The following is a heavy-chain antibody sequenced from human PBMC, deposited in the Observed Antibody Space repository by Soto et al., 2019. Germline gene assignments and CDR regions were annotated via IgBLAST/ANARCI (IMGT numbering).Heavy chain of an antibody. CDR3: GRMGSGWYLDY. CDR1: GGSISSGDYY. Sequence: PSETLSLTCTVSGGSISSGDYYWSCIRHPPGKGLEWIGYIYYSESTYYNPSLKNRVTISLDTSKNQFSLQLNSVTTKDTAVYYCGRMGSGWYLDYWAQGALGTVSS. D-gene: IGHD6-19*01. J-gene: IGHJ4*02. CDR2: IYYSEST. V-gene: IGHV4-30-4*02.